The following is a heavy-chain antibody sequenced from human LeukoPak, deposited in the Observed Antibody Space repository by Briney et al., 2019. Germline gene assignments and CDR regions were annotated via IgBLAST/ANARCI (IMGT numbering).Heavy chain of an antibody. Sequence: GESLKISCKGSGYSFTNYWIGWLRQMPGKGLEWMGIIYPGDSDTRYSPSFQGQVTISTDKSIGTAYLQWSSLKASDTAMYYCARYSSGWSVDYWGQGTLVTVSS. D-gene: IGHD6-19*01. J-gene: IGHJ4*02. CDR1: GYSFTNYW. CDR3: ARYSSGWSVDY. V-gene: IGHV5-51*01. CDR2: IYPGDSDT.